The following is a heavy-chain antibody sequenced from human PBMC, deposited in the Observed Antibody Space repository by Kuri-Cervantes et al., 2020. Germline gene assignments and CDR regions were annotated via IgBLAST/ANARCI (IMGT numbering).Heavy chain of an antibody. V-gene: IGHV3-20*04. CDR2: INWNGGST. CDR1: GFNFDDYG. CDR3: ARGDQGDFDY. J-gene: IGHJ4*02. Sequence: LSLTCAASGFNFDDYGMSWVRQAPGKGLEWVSGINWNGGSTGYADSVKGRFTISRDNAKNSLYLQMNSLRAEDTAVYYCARGDQGDFDYWGQGTLVTVSS.